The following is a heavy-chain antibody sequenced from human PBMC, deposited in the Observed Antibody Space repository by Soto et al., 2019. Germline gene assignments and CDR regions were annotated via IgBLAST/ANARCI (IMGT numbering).Heavy chain of an antibody. V-gene: IGHV3-21*01. CDR3: AREGYDFWSGYSIDY. CDR1: GFTFSSYS. Sequence: EVQLVESGGGLVKPGGSLRLSCAASGFTFSSYSMNWVRQAPGKGLEWVSSISSSSSYIYYADSVKGRFTISRDNAKNSLYLQMNSLRAEDTAVYYCAREGYDFWSGYSIDYWGQGTLVTVSS. D-gene: IGHD3-3*01. J-gene: IGHJ4*02. CDR2: ISSSSSYI.